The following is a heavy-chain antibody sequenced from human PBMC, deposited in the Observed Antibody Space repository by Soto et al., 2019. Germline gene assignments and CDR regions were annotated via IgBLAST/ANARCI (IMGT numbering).Heavy chain of an antibody. CDR3: ATATRYGPLYYGMEV. J-gene: IGHJ6*02. D-gene: IGHD5-18*01. V-gene: IGHV1-24*01. CDR2: FDPEDGET. Sequence: ASVKVSCKVSGYTLTELSMHWVGQAPGKGLEWMGGFDPEDGETIYAQKFQGRVTMTEDTSTDTAYMDLSSLSSEDTAVYYCATATRYGPLYYGMEVWGQGTTLTVSS. CDR1: GYTLTELS.